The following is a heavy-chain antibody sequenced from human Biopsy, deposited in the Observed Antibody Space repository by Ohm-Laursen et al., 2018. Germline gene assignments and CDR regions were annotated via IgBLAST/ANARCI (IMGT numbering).Heavy chain of an antibody. J-gene: IGHJ5*02. CDR1: RFTFSRYW. CDR3: ARGGEGSGSFVKPPKTWFDP. D-gene: IGHD3-10*01. Sequence: SLRLSCTASRFTFSRYWMNWVRQAPGKGLEWVANIKQDGSEKYYVDSVKGRFTISRDNAKNSLYLEMNSLRAEDTAVYYCARGGEGSGSFVKPPKTWFDPWGQGTLVTVSS. CDR2: IKQDGSEK. V-gene: IGHV3-7*01.